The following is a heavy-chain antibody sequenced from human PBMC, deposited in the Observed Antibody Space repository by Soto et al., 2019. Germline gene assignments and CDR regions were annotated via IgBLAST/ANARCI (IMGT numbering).Heavy chain of an antibody. CDR2: IIPIFHTT. Sequence: QVQLVQSGAEVRKPGSSVKVSCKASGGTLTTYAISWVRLAPGQGLEWMGGIIPIFHTTNLAERFQGRVTITADESTSTAYMELRGLSSDDTAVYYCARGAGEPNSGNYRFLRYSTDVSGQGTTVTVS. V-gene: IGHV1-69*12. J-gene: IGHJ6*02. D-gene: IGHD1-26*01. CDR3: ARGAGEPNSGNYRFLRYSTDV. CDR1: GGTLTTYA.